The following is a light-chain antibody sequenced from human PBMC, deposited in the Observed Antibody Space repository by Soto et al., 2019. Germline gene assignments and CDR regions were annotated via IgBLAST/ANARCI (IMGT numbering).Light chain of an antibody. CDR3: QQYHNWPIT. CDR2: DAS. Sequence: PWERVTLSCRASQSVSSSYLTWYQQKPGQAPRLLIYDASNRATGIPARFSGSGSGTDFTLTISGLQSEDFAVYSCQQYHNWPITFGQGTRLEIK. J-gene: IGKJ5*01. V-gene: IGKV3D-7*01. CDR1: QSVSSSY.